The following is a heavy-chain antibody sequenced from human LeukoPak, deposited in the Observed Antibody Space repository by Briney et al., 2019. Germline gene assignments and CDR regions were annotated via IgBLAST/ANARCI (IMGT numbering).Heavy chain of an antibody. D-gene: IGHD3-22*01. CDR3: ARVIPRGYYDSSGYLFDY. J-gene: IGHJ4*02. CDR2: INSDGSST. V-gene: IGHV3-74*01. Sequence: TGGSLRLSCAASGFTFSSYWMHWVRQAPGKGLVWVSRINSDGSSTSYADSGKGRFTISRDNAKNTLYLQMNSLRAEDTAVYYCARVIPRGYYDSSGYLFDYWGQGTLVTVSS. CDR1: GFTFSSYW.